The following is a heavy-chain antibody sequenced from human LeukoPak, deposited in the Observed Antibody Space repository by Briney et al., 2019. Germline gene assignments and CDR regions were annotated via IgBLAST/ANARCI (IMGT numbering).Heavy chain of an antibody. V-gene: IGHV3-74*01. CDR3: ARWASSTWYYGMDV. J-gene: IGHJ6*02. CDR2: INSDGSRT. Sequence: GGSLRLSCAASGFTFSTYWMHWVRQAPGKGLVGVSRINSDGSRTSYADPVKGRFTISRDNAKNTLYLQMTGLRAEDRAVHYCARWASSTWYYGMDVWRQGSTVTVSS. CDR1: GFTFSTYW. D-gene: IGHD6-13*01.